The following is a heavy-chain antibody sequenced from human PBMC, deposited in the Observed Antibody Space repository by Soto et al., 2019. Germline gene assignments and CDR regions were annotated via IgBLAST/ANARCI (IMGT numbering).Heavy chain of an antibody. J-gene: IGHJ4*02. CDR2: IIYSGAI. Sequence: QLQLQLSGPGLVKPSETLSLTCNVSGASISSYNYWGWFRQPPGKGLEWIGSIIYSGAITYNPSLQSRLTRFVATSKNQFSLKLSSVTAADTAVYYCVRHAQWIIRAYWGQGSLVTVSS. CDR3: VRHAQWIIRAY. CDR1: GASISSYNY. D-gene: IGHD5-12*01. V-gene: IGHV4-39*01.